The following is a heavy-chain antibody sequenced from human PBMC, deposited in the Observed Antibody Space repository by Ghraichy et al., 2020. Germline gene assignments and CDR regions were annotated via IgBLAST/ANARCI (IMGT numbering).Heavy chain of an antibody. Sequence: SETLSLTCTVSGGSVTSSSYYWGWIRQPPGKGLEWIGNIYYSDSSTYYNPSLKSRITVSVDTSKNQFSLKLRSVSAADTAVYYCANLPRESWGYCGGDCSVWGRGTLVTVSS. D-gene: IGHD2-21*02. CDR2: IYYSDSST. V-gene: IGHV4-39*01. J-gene: IGHJ4*02. CDR1: GGSVTSSSYY. CDR3: ANLPRESWGYCGGDCSV.